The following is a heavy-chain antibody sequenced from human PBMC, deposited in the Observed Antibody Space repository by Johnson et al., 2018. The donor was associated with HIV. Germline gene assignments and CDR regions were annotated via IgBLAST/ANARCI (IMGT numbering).Heavy chain of an antibody. V-gene: IGHV3-20*04. Sequence: MLFVESGGSVIRPGGSLRLSCVGTGFTFENYGMSWVRQAPGKGLQWVSGINWNGDTTTYADSVKGRFTVSRDNAKRSLYLQLSNLRAEDTALYYCATLTVRSRAFDLWGQGTLVTVSS. CDR3: ATLTVRSRAFDL. D-gene: IGHD4-17*01. J-gene: IGHJ3*01. CDR2: INWNGDTT. CDR1: GFTFENYG.